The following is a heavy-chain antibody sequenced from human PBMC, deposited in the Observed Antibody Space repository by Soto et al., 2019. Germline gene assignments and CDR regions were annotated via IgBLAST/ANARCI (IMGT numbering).Heavy chain of an antibody. D-gene: IGHD3-10*01. CDR1: GFTFSSYG. CDR3: AKDLRLYRWFGELSGFEGYYFDY. J-gene: IGHJ4*02. CDR2: ISYDGSNK. V-gene: IGHV3-30*18. Sequence: GGSLRLSCAASGFTFSSYGMHWVRQAPGKGLEWVAVISYDGSNKYYADSVKGRFTISRDNSKNTLYLQMNSLRAEDTAVYYCAKDLRLYRWFGELSGFEGYYFDYWGQGTLVTVSS.